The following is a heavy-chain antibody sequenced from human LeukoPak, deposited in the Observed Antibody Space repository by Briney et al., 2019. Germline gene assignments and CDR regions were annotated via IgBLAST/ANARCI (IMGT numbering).Heavy chain of an antibody. CDR1: GYTFTGYY. CDR2: INPNSGGT. D-gene: IGHD2-8*02. V-gene: IGHV1-2*02. J-gene: IGHJ5*02. Sequence: RASVKVSCKASGYTFTGYYMHWVRQAPGQGLEWMGWINPNSGGTNYAQKFQGRVTMTRDTSISTAYMELSRLRSDDTAVYYCARFWGCTTNDSPPNWFDPWGQGTLVTVSS. CDR3: ARFWGCTTNDSPPNWFDP.